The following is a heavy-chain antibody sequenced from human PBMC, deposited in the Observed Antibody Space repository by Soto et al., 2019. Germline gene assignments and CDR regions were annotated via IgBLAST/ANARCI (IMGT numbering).Heavy chain of an antibody. V-gene: IGHV4-59*01. CDR2: IYYSGST. Sequence: TSETLSLTCTVSGGSISSYYWSWIRQPPGKGLEWIGYIYYSGSTNYNPSLKSRVTISVDTSKNQFSLKLSSVTAADTAVYYCARDRLNYGSGSYYNRYYYYYYGMDVWGQGTTVTVSS. D-gene: IGHD3-10*01. CDR3: ARDRLNYGSGSYYNRYYYYYYGMDV. J-gene: IGHJ6*02. CDR1: GGSISSYY.